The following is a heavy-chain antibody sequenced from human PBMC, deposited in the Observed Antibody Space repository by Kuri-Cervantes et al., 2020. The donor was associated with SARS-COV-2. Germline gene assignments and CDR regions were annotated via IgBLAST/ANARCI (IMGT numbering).Heavy chain of an antibody. CDR1: GGSTSSQSYY. CDR2: VYYSGTT. Sequence: SETLSLTCTVSGGSTSSQSYYWGWIRQPPGKGLEWIGSVYYSGTTYYNPSLKSRVTISLDTSKNQLSLNLNSVTAADTAVYYCAPRGRYSSSPNWFDPWGQGTLVTVSS. CDR3: APRGRYSSSPNWFDP. D-gene: IGHD6-13*01. V-gene: IGHV4-39*01. J-gene: IGHJ5*02.